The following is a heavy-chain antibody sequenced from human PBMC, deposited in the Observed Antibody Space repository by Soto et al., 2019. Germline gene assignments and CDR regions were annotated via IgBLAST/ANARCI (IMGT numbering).Heavy chain of an antibody. V-gene: IGHV4-59*01. CDR2: IYYSGST. J-gene: IGHJ6*02. Sequence: IRKNPGKGLEWIGYIYYSGSTNYNPSLKSRVTISVDTSKNQFSLKLSSVTAADTAVYYCARIIFGWRGGPPHYYSGMDVWGQGTTVTGSS. D-gene: IGHD3-10*02. CDR3: ARIIFGWRGGPPHYYSGMDV.